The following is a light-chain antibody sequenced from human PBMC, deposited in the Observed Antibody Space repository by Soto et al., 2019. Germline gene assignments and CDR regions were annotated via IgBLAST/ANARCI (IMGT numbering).Light chain of an antibody. CDR3: SSYTSTGSYV. CDR1: SSDVGGYNS. Sequence: QSALTQPASVSGSPGQSIAISCTGTSSDVGGYNSVSWYHQYPGKVPKLMIYDVTNRPSGVSDRFSGSKSGNTASRTISGLQAEDEGDYYCSSYTSTGSYVFGTGTKLTVL. V-gene: IGLV2-14*01. CDR2: DVT. J-gene: IGLJ1*01.